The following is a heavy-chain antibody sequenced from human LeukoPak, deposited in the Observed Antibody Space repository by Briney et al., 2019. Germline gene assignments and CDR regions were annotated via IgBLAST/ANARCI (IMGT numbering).Heavy chain of an antibody. J-gene: IGHJ6*02. CDR2: ISSSGSTI. Sequence: GGSLRLSCAASGSTFSDYYMSWIRQAPGKGLEWVSYISSSGSTIYYADSVKGRFTISRDNAKNSLYLQMNSLRAEDTAVYYCAREIVVVVAAIYYYYGMDVWGQGTTVTVSS. V-gene: IGHV3-11*01. CDR1: GSTFSDYY. CDR3: AREIVVVVAAIYYYYGMDV. D-gene: IGHD2-15*01.